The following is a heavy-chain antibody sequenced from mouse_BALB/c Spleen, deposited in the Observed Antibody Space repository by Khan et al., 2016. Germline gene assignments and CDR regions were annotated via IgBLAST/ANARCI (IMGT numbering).Heavy chain of an antibody. V-gene: IGHV3-2*02. J-gene: IGHJ1*01. Sequence: EVQLQESGPGLVKPSQSLSLTCTVTGYSITSDYAWNWIRQFPGNKLEWMGYISYSGTTSYNPSLKSRISITRDTSKNQFFLQLNSVTTEDTATYYCAKYGSSYWYCDVWGAGTTVTVSS. CDR2: ISYSGTT. CDR1: GYSITSDYA. CDR3: AKYGSSYWYCDV. D-gene: IGHD1-1*01.